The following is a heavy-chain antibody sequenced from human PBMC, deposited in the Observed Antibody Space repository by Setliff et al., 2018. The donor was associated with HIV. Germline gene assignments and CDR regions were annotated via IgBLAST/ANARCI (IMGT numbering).Heavy chain of an antibody. Sequence: NPSETLSLTCTVSGDSISRGDYYWSWIRQAPGKGLEWIGYIFYRGITYYNPSLQSRVTISIETSKNQFFLNLNSVTAADTAVYYCARDRGRTYWGDSFEYWGQGALVTVSS. CDR3: ARDRGRTYWGDSFEY. D-gene: IGHD7-27*01. J-gene: IGHJ4*02. CDR2: IFYRGIT. CDR1: GDSISRGDYY. V-gene: IGHV4-30-4*08.